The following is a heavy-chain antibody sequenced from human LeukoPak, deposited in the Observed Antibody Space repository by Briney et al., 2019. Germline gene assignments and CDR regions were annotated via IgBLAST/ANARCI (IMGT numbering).Heavy chain of an antibody. CDR2: IYYSGST. Sequence: PSETLSLTCTVSGGSISSSSYYWGWIRQPPGKGLEWIGSIYYSGSTYYNPSLKSRVTISVDTSKNQFSLKLSSVTAADTAVYYCARGTGDYGGPLLDYWGQGTLVTVSS. V-gene: IGHV4-39*07. CDR1: GGSISSSSYY. D-gene: IGHD4-23*01. J-gene: IGHJ4*02. CDR3: ARGTGDYGGPLLDY.